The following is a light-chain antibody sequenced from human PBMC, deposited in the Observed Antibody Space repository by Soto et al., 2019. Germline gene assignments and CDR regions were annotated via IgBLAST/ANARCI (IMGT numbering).Light chain of an antibody. Sequence: EIVLTQSPGTLSLSPGERATLSCRASQSVSSSYLAWYQQKPGQAPRLLIYGAYSRATSIPDRFSGSGSGTDFTLTSSRLEPEDFAVYYCQQYGSSPNTFGGGTKVESK. V-gene: IGKV3-20*01. CDR2: GAY. CDR3: QQYGSSPNT. J-gene: IGKJ4*01. CDR1: QSVSSSY.